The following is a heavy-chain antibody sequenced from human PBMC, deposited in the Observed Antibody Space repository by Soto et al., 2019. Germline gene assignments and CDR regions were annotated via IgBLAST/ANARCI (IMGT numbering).Heavy chain of an antibody. V-gene: IGHV4-4*02. Sequence: KTSETLSLTCAVSGGSISSSNWWSWVRQPPGKGLEWIGEIYHSGSTNYNPSLKSRVTISVDKSKNQFSLKLSSVTAADTAVYYCARGGPRSSGIAVDGKTNWFDPWGQGTLVTVSS. D-gene: IGHD6-19*01. CDR1: GGSISSSNW. CDR3: ARGGPRSSGIAVDGKTNWFDP. CDR2: IYHSGST. J-gene: IGHJ5*02.